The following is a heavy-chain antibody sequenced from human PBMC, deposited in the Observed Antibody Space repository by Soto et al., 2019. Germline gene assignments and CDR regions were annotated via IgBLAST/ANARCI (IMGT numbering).Heavy chain of an antibody. CDR1: GYTFTSYD. D-gene: IGHD6-13*01. Sequence: ASVKVSCKASGYTFTSYDINWVRQATGQGLEWMGWMNPNSGNTGYAQKFQGRVTMTRNTSISTAYMELSSLRSEDTAVYYCARCIAAAGGDWFDPWGQGTLVTVSS. J-gene: IGHJ5*02. CDR2: MNPNSGNT. V-gene: IGHV1-8*01. CDR3: ARCIAAAGGDWFDP.